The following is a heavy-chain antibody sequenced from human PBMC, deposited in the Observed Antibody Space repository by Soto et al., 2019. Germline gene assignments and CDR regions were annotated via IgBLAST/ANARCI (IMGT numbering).Heavy chain of an antibody. Sequence: QVQLVQSGAEVKKPGSSVKVSCKASGGTFSSYAISWVRQAPGQGLEWMGGIIPIFGTANYAQKFQGRVTITADKSTRTAYREQRSLRSEDTAVYYCARHVPAAGYYYGTDVWGQGTTVTVSS. D-gene: IGHD2-2*01. J-gene: IGHJ6*02. CDR2: IIPIFGTA. CDR1: GGTFSSYA. CDR3: ARHVPAAGYYYGTDV. V-gene: IGHV1-69*14.